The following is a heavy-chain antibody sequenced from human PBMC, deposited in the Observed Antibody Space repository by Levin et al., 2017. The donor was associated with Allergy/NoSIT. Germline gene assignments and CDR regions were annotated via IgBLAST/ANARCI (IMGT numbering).Heavy chain of an antibody. CDR1: RFTFSNAW. D-gene: IGHD4-17*01. V-gene: IGHV3-15*01. Sequence: GGSLRLSCVGSRFTFSNAWMSWVRQAPGKGLEWVGRLKSKPAGGALEYAAPVKGRFVISRDDSKNTLYLQMSSLKTEDTAVYYCTTHTFGDYVGGWGQGTLVTVSS. CDR3: TTHTFGDYVGG. J-gene: IGHJ4*02. CDR2: LKSKPAGGAL.